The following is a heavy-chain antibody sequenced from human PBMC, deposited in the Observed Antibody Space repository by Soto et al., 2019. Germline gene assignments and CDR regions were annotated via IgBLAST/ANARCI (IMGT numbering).Heavy chain of an antibody. CDR3: ARESEDLTSNFGY. J-gene: IGHJ4*02. V-gene: IGHV3-21*06. Sequence: LRLSCAASWFTFTRYSMNWVRQAPGKGLEWVSSISSTTNYIYYGDSMKGRFTISRDNAKNSLYLEMNSLRAEDTAVYYCARESEDLTSNFGYWGQGTLVTVSS. CDR2: ISSTTNYI. CDR1: WFTFTRYS.